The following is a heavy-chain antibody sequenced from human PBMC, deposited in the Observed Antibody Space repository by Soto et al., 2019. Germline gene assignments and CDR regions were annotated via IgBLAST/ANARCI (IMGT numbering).Heavy chain of an antibody. J-gene: IGHJ6*02. CDR3: ATAVAGRLDV. V-gene: IGHV1-69*06. CDR2: IILLFRTT. Sequence: QVLLLQSGTEVKKPGSSLRVSCKASGGSISGYTISWVRQAPGQGLEWMGGIILLFRTTNYIPKFQGRVTITADTSTSTAYMELSGLRFEDTAVYYCATAVAGRLDVWGQGTTVIVS. CDR1: GGSISGYT. D-gene: IGHD6-19*01.